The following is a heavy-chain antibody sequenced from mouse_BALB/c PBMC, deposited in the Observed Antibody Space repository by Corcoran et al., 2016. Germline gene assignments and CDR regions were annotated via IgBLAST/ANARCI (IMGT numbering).Heavy chain of an antibody. CDR3: ARLLDY. J-gene: IGHJ2*01. V-gene: IGHV14-3*02. Sequence: EVQLQQSGAELVKPGASVKLSCTASSFNIKDTYMHWVKQRPEQGLEWIGRIDPANGNTKYDPTFQGKATITADTSSNTAYLQLSSLTSEDTVVYYCARLLDYGGQGTTLTVSS. CDR2: IDPANGNT. CDR1: SFNIKDTY.